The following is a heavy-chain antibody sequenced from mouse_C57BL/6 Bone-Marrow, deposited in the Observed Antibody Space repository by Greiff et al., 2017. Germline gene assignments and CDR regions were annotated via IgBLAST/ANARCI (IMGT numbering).Heavy chain of an antibody. CDR1: GFTFSSYA. D-gene: IGHD4-1*01. CDR3: ASLNWENAMDY. J-gene: IGHJ4*01. Sequence: EVKLMESGGGLVKPGGSLKLSCAASGFTFSSYAMSWVRQTPEKRLEWVATISDGGSYTYYPDNVKGRFTISRDNAKNNLYLQMSHLKSEDTARYYCASLNWENAMDYWGQGTSVTVSS. CDR2: ISDGGSYT. V-gene: IGHV5-4*03.